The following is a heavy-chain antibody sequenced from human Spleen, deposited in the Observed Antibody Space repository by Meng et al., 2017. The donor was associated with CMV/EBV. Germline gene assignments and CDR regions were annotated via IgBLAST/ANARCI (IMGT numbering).Heavy chain of an antibody. CDR1: DGSISGHY. D-gene: IGHD2-15*01. Sequence: GSLRLSCTVSDGSISGHYWSWIRQPPGKGLEWIGYIYDTVSTNYSPSLESRVTMSIDTSKNQFSLKLSSVTAADTAVYYCAREGGPGTLGAFDIWGQGTMVTVSS. V-gene: IGHV4-59*11. J-gene: IGHJ3*02. CDR2: IYDTVST. CDR3: AREGGPGTLGAFDI.